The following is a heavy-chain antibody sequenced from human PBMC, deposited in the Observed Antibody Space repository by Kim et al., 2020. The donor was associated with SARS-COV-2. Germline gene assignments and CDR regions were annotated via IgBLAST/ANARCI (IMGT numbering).Heavy chain of an antibody. D-gene: IGHD3-22*01. Sequence: PSETLSLTCTVSGGSISSSSYYWGWIRQPPGKGLECIGSIYYSGSTYYNPSLKSRVTISVDTSKNQFSLKLSSVTAADTAVYYCARRVVIHWYFDLWGRGTLVTVSS. V-gene: IGHV4-39*01. J-gene: IGHJ2*01. CDR3: ARRVVIHWYFDL. CDR1: GGSISSSSYY. CDR2: IYYSGST.